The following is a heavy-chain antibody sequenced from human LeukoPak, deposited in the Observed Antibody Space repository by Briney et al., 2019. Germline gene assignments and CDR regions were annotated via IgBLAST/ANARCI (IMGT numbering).Heavy chain of an antibody. CDR2: ISAYNGNT. D-gene: IGHD6-13*01. CDR1: GYTFTSYG. CDR3: ARSRGIAAAGYSG. Sequence: VASVKVSCKAAGYTFTSYGISWARQASGRGLEWMGWISAYNGNTNYAQKLQGRVTMTTDTSTSTAYMELRSLRSDDTAVYYCARSRGIAAAGYSGWGQGTLVTVSS. V-gene: IGHV1-18*01. J-gene: IGHJ4*02.